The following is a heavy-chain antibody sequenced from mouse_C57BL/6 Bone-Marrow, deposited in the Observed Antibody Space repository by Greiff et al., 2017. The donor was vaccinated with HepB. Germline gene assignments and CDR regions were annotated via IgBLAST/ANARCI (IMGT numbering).Heavy chain of an antibody. V-gene: IGHV3-6*01. CDR3: ARDRRAYYDYPYWYFDV. Sequence: VQLKESGPGLVKPSQSLSLTCSVTGYSITSGYYWNWIRQFPGNKLEWMGYISYDGSNNYNPSLKNRISITRDTSKNQFFLKLNSVTTEDTATYYCARDRRAYYDYPYWYFDVWGTGTTVTVSS. CDR2: ISYDGSN. J-gene: IGHJ1*03. D-gene: IGHD2-4*01. CDR1: GYSITSGYY.